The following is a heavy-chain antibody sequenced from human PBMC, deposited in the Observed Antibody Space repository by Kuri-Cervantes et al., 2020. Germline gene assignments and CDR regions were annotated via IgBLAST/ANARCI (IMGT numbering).Heavy chain of an antibody. CDR2: MNPNSGDT. J-gene: IGHJ4*01. D-gene: IGHD3-22*01. CDR1: GYTFTAYD. Sequence: ASVKVSCKASGYTFTAYDIHWVRQAPGQGLEWVGWMNPNSGDTGYAQKFQGRVTMTRNTSISTAYMELSRLRSEDTAVYYCARVHYDSSGLTGYFDYWGQGTLVTVSS. V-gene: IGHV1-8*02. CDR3: ARVHYDSSGLTGYFDY.